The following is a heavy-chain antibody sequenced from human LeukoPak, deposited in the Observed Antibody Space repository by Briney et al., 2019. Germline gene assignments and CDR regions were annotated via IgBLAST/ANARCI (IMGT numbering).Heavy chain of an antibody. Sequence: PSETLSLTCALSDASIRGTFYWAWFRQPPGKAPEWIGTVFHLQTVRTFSNPSLGSRISMSLDTSLNEFYLNLTSVTAADTALYFCGRVLNTPKLLDSWGRGTLVTVSS. CDR1: DASIRGTFY. V-gene: IGHV4-38-2*01. CDR3: GRVLNTPKLLDS. CDR2: VFHLQTVRT. D-gene: IGHD2-15*01. J-gene: IGHJ4*02.